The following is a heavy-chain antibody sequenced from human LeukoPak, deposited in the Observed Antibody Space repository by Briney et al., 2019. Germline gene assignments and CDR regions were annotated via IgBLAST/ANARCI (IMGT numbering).Heavy chain of an antibody. CDR3: ARARNYYDSSGYPGYFQH. J-gene: IGHJ1*01. V-gene: IGHV4-39*01. D-gene: IGHD3-22*01. Sequence: SETLSLTCTVSGGSIISNNHYWGWTRQPPGKGLEWFGSISYSGGTAYNPSLRSRVTISVDTSKNQFSLKLSSVTAADTAVYYCARARNYYDSSGYPGYFQHWGQGTLVTVSS. CDR1: GGSIISNNHY. CDR2: ISYSGGT.